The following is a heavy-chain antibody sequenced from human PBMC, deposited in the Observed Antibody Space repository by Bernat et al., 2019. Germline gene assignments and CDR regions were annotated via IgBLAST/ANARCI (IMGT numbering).Heavy chain of an antibody. CDR3: ARGRYCTNGVCYTGGDY. CDR2: IYSGGST. J-gene: IGHJ4*02. CDR1: GFTVSSNY. D-gene: IGHD2-8*01. V-gene: IGHV3-66*02. Sequence: EVQLVESGGGLVQPGGSLRLSCAASGFTVSSNYMSWVRQAPGKGLEWVSVIYSGGSTYYADSVKGRFTISRDNSKNTLYLQMNSLRAEDTAVYYCARGRYCTNGVCYTGGDYWGQGTLVTVSS.